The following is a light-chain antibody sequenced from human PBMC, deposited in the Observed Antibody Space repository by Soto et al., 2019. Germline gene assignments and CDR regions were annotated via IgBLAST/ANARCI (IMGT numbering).Light chain of an antibody. CDR1: QSIRSNY. J-gene: IGKJ1*01. Sequence: ETVLTQSPGTLSLSPGERATLSCRASQSIRSNYLAWYRQTPGQAPRLLIYGASNRATGIADRFSGSGSGTDFTLIISRLEPEDFAVYYWQQYGSSPWTFGQGTEVEIK. V-gene: IGKV3-20*01. CDR3: QQYGSSPWT. CDR2: GAS.